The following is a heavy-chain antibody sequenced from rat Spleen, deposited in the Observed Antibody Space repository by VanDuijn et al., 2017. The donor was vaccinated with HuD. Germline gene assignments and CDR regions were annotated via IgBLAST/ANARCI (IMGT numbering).Heavy chain of an antibody. CDR3: ARRCWYFDF. CDR1: GFTFSDYY. V-gene: IGHV5-22*01. Sequence: EVQLVESGGGLVQPGRSMKLSCAASGFTFSDYYMAWVRPAPMKGLEWVASISYEGSSTYYGYSVKGRFTISRNNAKSTLYLQMNSLRSEDTATYYCARRCWYFDFWGPGTMVTVSS. J-gene: IGHJ1*01. CDR2: ISYEGSST.